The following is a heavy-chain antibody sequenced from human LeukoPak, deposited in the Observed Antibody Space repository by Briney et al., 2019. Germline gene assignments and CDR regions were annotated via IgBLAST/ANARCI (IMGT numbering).Heavy chain of an antibody. D-gene: IGHD3-3*01. V-gene: IGHV3-23*01. J-gene: IGHJ4*02. Sequence: GGSVRLSCAASGFIFSSYAMSGVSQAPGKGLGQVSAISGSGGSTYYADSVKGRFTISRDNSKNTLYLQMNSLRAEDTAVYYCAKRGFLEWFPYYFDYWGQGTLVTVSS. CDR3: AKRGFLEWFPYYFDY. CDR2: ISGSGGST. CDR1: GFIFSSYA.